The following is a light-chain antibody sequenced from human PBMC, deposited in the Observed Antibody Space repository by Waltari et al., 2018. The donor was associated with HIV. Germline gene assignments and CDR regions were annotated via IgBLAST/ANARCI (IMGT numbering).Light chain of an antibody. CDR2: NAY. CDR1: QGTNNW. Sequence: DIQMTQSPSSVSASVVDRVTIPCRASQGTNNWVAWYPQKPGRAPKLLIYNAYRLQSGVPSRFSGSGSGTEFALTISSLQPEDFATYYCLQANSFPYTFGQGTKLEIK. V-gene: IGKV1-12*01. CDR3: LQANSFPYT. J-gene: IGKJ2*01.